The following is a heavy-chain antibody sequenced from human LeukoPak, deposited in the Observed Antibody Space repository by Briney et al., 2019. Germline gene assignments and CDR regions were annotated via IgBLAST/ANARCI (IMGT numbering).Heavy chain of an antibody. J-gene: IGHJ4*02. CDR2: ISAYNGNT. Sequence: ATVKVSCKASGYTFTSYGISWVRQAPGQGLEWMGWISAYNGNTNYAQKLQGRVTMTTDTSASTAYMELRSLRSDDTAVYYCARGGYCSGGSCSVDYWGQGTLVTVSS. V-gene: IGHV1-18*01. D-gene: IGHD2-15*01. CDR3: ARGGYCSGGSCSVDY. CDR1: GYTFTSYG.